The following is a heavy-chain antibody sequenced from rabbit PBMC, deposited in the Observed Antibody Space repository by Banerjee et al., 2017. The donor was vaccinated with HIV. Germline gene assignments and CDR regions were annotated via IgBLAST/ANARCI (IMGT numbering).Heavy chain of an antibody. CDR3: EIYGGGGWEFNL. CDR2: IYTGDGST. V-gene: IGHV1S45*01. J-gene: IGHJ4*01. Sequence: QEQLEESGGGLVKPEGSLTLTCKASGFSFSNRYVMCWVRQAPGKGLEWIGSIYTGDGSTYYASWVNGRFTISKTSSTTVTLQMTSLTAADTATYFCEIYGGGGWEFNLWGPGTLVTVS. CDR1: GFSFSNRYV. D-gene: IGHD4-2*01.